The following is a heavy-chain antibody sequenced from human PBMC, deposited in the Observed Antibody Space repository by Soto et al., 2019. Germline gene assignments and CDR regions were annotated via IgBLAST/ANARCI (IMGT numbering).Heavy chain of an antibody. V-gene: IGHV3-23*01. CDR1: GFTFRKYV. D-gene: IGHD3-3*01. Sequence: EVQLLESGGGLAQPGGSLRLSCEVSGFTFRKYVMTWVRQAPGKGLEWVSSLSSTGGSTYYADSVKARFTVSRDNSKNTLVLQMNSLRAEDTAIYYCAKDQGFLEWIPQGGLDVWGPGTTVAVSS. CDR2: LSSTGGST. CDR3: AKDQGFLEWIPQGGLDV. J-gene: IGHJ6*02.